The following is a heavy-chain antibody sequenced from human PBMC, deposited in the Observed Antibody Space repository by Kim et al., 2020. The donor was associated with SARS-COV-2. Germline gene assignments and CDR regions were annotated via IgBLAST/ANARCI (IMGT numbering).Heavy chain of an antibody. CDR3: AKGRVPAAIVPRSYLDY. J-gene: IGHJ4*01. V-gene: IGHV3-30*18. CDR1: GFTFSSYG. CDR2: ISYDGSNK. D-gene: IGHD2-2*01. Sequence: GGSLRLSCAASGFTFSSYGMHWVRQAPGKGLEWVAVISYDGSNKYYADSVKGRFTISRDNSKNTLYLQMNSLRAEDTAVYYCAKGRVPAAIVPRSYLDY.